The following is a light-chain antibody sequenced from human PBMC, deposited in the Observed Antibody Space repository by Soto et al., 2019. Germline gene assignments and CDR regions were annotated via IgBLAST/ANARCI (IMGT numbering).Light chain of an antibody. Sequence: DIPVTQSPSSLSASVGDRVTITCRASQSIRTYLNWYQQRPGKPPKLLIHTASTLQSGVPSRFSGSGSGTDFTLTISSLQFEDFATYYCQQTYSTLNNFGQGTKLEIK. CDR2: TAS. CDR3: QQTYSTLNN. J-gene: IGKJ2*01. V-gene: IGKV1-39*01. CDR1: QSIRTY.